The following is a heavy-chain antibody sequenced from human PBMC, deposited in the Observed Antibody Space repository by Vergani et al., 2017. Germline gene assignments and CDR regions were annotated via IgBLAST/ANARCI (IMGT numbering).Heavy chain of an antibody. J-gene: IGHJ6*02. CDR2: IHHSGDT. D-gene: IGHD3-10*01. V-gene: IGHV4-38-2*01. Sequence: QVQLQESGPGLVKPSETLTLTCDVSDSSIMTNPYWGWFRQSPGKGLEWIGCIHHSGDTHYNSSLKSRVSISIVSSSKFSLSLTSVTAADAAIDYCARHLGSGGFSPSSYFYGMDVWGHGTTVTVSS. CDR3: ARHLGSGGFSPSSYFYGMDV. CDR1: DSSIMTNPY.